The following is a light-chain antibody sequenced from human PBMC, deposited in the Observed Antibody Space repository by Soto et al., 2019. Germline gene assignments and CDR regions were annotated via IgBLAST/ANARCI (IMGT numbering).Light chain of an antibody. CDR3: QQSYSSPPT. Sequence: IHFTQSPSAVSAPVEDRVSITCRASQSISNHLNWYQQKPGKAPKLLIFAASSLQSGVPSRFSGSRSGPDFTLTISSLQPEDFATYYCQQSYSSPPTFGQGTKVDIK. V-gene: IGKV1-39*01. CDR1: QSISNH. CDR2: AAS. J-gene: IGKJ1*01.